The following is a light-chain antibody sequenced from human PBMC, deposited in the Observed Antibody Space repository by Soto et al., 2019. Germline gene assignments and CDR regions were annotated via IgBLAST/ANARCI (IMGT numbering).Light chain of an antibody. V-gene: IGKV3-15*01. Sequence: ETVMTQSPVTLSVSPGERATLSCRASQSVSSDLAWSGQKPGQAPRLLIYGASTRATGIPARFSGSGSGTEFTLTISSLQSEDFAVYYCHQYNNWPLTFGGGTKVEIK. CDR1: QSVSSD. CDR2: GAS. J-gene: IGKJ4*01. CDR3: HQYNNWPLT.